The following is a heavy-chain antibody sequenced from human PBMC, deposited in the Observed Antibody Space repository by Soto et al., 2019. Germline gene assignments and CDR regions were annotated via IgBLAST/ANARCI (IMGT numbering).Heavy chain of an antibody. Sequence: QVQLVQSGAEVKKPGSSVKGSCKASGGTFTNYGISWVRQAPGQGLEWMGGIVPIFGTANYAQKFQGRVTITADESASTAYMELSSLRSEDTAVYYCARGPQYAYFDYWGQGTLVTVSS. CDR1: GGTFTNYG. CDR3: ARGPQYAYFDY. CDR2: IVPIFGTA. J-gene: IGHJ4*02. V-gene: IGHV1-69*01. D-gene: IGHD2-2*01.